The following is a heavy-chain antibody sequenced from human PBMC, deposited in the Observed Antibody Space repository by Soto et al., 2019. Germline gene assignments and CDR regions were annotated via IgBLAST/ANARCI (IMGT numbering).Heavy chain of an antibody. Sequence: EVQLVESGGGLVQPGGSLRLSCAASGFTFSSYWMHWVRQAPGKGLVWVSRINSDGSSTSYADSVKGRFTISRDNAKNTLYLQMNSLRAEDTAVYYCASLREEVFWNFVPHDYWGQGTLVTVSS. D-gene: IGHD3-3*01. CDR2: INSDGSST. V-gene: IGHV3-74*01. CDR3: ASLREEVFWNFVPHDY. CDR1: GFTFSSYW. J-gene: IGHJ4*02.